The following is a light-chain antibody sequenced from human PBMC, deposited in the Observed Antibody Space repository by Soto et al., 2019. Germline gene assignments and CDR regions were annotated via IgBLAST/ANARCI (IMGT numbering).Light chain of an antibody. CDR3: SSYTSSSTPVV. J-gene: IGLJ2*01. V-gene: IGLV2-14*01. Sequence: QSALAQPASVAGSPGQSIPVSCTGTSTDVGPYYYVSWYQQHPGKAPKLIIYEVSHRPSCVSNRFSGSKSGNTASLTISGLQAEDEADYYCSSYTSSSTPVVVGGGTKLTVL. CDR1: STDVGPYYY. CDR2: EVS.